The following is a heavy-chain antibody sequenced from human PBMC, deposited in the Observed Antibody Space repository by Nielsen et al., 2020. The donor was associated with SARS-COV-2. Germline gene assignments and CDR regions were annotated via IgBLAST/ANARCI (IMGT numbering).Heavy chain of an antibody. D-gene: IGHD2-2*01. V-gene: IGHV4-39*01. CDR3: ARHRGYIVVVPAAIDY. CDR2: INHSGST. Sequence: SETLSLTCTVSGGSISSGGYYWSWIRQPPGKGLEWIGEINHSGSTNYNPSLKSRVTISVDTSKNQFSLKLSSVTAADTAVYYCARHRGYIVVVPAAIDYWGQGTLVTVSS. CDR1: GGSISSGGYY. J-gene: IGHJ4*02.